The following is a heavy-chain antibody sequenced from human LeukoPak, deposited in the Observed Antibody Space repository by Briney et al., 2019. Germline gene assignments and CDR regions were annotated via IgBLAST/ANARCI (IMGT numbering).Heavy chain of an antibody. D-gene: IGHD3-16*01. Sequence: ASETLSLTCAVYGGSFSGYYWSWIRQPPGKGLEWIGEINHSGSTNYNPSLKSRVTISVDTSKNQFSLKLSSVTAADTAVYYCARLVSSRTDHRKFDYWGQGTLVTVSS. J-gene: IGHJ4*02. CDR2: INHSGST. CDR3: ARLVSSRTDHRKFDY. CDR1: GGSFSGYY. V-gene: IGHV4-34*01.